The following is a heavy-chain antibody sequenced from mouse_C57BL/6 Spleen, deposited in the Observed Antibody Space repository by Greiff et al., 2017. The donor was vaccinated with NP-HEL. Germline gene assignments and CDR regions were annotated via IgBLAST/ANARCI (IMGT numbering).Heavy chain of an antibody. Sequence: EVKLEESGGDLVKPGGSLKLSCAASGFTFSSYGMSWVRQTPDKRLEWVATISSGGSYTYYPDSVKGRFTISRDNAKNTLYLQMSSLKSEDTAMYYCARETAQTYFDYWGQGTTLTVSS. D-gene: IGHD3-2*02. J-gene: IGHJ2*01. CDR1: GFTFSSYG. CDR2: ISSGGSYT. CDR3: ARETAQTYFDY. V-gene: IGHV5-6*02.